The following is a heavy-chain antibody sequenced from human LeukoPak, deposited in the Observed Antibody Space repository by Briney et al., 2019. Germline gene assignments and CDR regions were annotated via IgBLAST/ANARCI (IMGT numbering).Heavy chain of an antibody. Sequence: PSDTLSLTCAVSGGSFSAYYWSWIRQPPGKGLEWIGEINHSGSTNYNPSLKSRVTISVDTSKNQLYLKLSSVTAADTAVYYCARSGYDFWSGYSQYFQHWGQGTLVTVSS. D-gene: IGHD3-3*01. J-gene: IGHJ1*01. CDR1: GGSFSAYY. V-gene: IGHV4-34*01. CDR3: ARSGYDFWSGYSQYFQH. CDR2: INHSGST.